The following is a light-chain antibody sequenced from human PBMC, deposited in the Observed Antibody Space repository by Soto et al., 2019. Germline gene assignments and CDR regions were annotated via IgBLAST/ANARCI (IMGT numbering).Light chain of an antibody. Sequence: DIQMTQSPSTLSASVGDRVTITCRASQSISSWLAWYQQKPGKAPKLLIYDASSLESGVPSRLSGSGSGTEFTLTISSLQPDDFATYYCQHYNSYWTFGQGTKVDIK. CDR3: QHYNSYWT. J-gene: IGKJ1*01. CDR2: DAS. CDR1: QSISSW. V-gene: IGKV1-5*01.